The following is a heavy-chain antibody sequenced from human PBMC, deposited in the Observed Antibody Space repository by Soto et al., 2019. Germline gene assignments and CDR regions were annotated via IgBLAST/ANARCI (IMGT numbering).Heavy chain of an antibody. CDR2: IIPVLDVT. D-gene: IGHD3-16*01. Sequence: QAQLVQSGAEVKKPGSSVKVSCKASGGTFNRETFSWVRQAPGQGLQWMGRIIPVLDVTEYPQNFQGRVTITAVTSTSTVFLALSGLRSDDTAVYYCARGGKLGGDLDVWGEGTPVIVSS. CDR3: ARGGKLGGDLDV. V-gene: IGHV1-69*02. J-gene: IGHJ6*04. CDR1: GGTFNRET.